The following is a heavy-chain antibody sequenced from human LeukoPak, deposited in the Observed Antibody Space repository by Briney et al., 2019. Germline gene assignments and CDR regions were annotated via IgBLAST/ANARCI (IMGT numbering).Heavy chain of an antibody. CDR1: GFTFDDYA. D-gene: IGHD5-18*01. V-gene: IGHV3-9*01. J-gene: IGHJ4*02. Sequence: GGSLRLSCAASGFTFDDYAMHWVRQAPGKGLEWVSGISWNSGSIGYADSVKGRLTISRDNAKNSLYLQMNSLRAEDTALYYCVPDPRGYSYASGYWGQGTLVTVSS. CDR3: VPDPRGYSYASGY. CDR2: ISWNSGSI.